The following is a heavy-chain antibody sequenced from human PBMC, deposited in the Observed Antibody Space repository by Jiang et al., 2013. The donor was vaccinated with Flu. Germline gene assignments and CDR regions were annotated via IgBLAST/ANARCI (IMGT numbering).Heavy chain of an antibody. CDR2: IYGTGST. Sequence: QLVESGPGLVKPSETLSLTCNVSGVSISYYYWNWLRQPPGKGLEWIAFIYGTGSTSYNPSLKSRVTISGDTSKNQISLSLSSVTAADTAMYYCARTRNLDYWGQGTLVTVSS. D-gene: IGHD1-14*01. V-gene: IGHV4-59*13. CDR3: ARTRNLDY. CDR1: GVSISYYY. J-gene: IGHJ4*02.